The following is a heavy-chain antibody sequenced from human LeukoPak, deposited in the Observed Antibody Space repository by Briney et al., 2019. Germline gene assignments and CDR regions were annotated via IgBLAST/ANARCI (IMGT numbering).Heavy chain of an antibody. D-gene: IGHD1-26*01. CDR1: GFTVSRNY. CDR2: ISSGDSR. V-gene: IGHV3-53*01. J-gene: IGHJ4*02. Sequence: GGSLRLSCAASGFTVSRNYMTWVRQAPGKGLEWVSAISSGDSRYYADSVKGRFSISRDSSNNTLYLQMHSLRADDTAVYYCARVIISGSSYHWGQGTLVTVSS. CDR3: ARVIISGSSYH.